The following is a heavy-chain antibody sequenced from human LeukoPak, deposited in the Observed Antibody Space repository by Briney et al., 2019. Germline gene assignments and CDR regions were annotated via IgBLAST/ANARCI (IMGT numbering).Heavy chain of an antibody. J-gene: IGHJ3*02. CDR3: ARGSDSSSWYPTAFDI. Sequence: ASVKVSCKASGYTFTGYYMHWVRQAPGQGLEWMGWINPNSGGTNYAQKFQDWVTMTRDTSISTAYMELSRLRSDDTAVYYCARGSDSSSWYPTAFDIWGQGTMVTVSS. D-gene: IGHD6-13*01. CDR2: INPNSGGT. CDR1: GYTFTGYY. V-gene: IGHV1-2*04.